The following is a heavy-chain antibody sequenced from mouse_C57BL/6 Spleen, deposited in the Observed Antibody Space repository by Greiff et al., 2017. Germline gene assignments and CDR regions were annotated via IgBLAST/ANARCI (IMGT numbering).Heavy chain of an antibody. J-gene: IGHJ3*01. D-gene: IGHD4-1*01. Sequence: EVKLVESGGDLVKPGGSLKLSCAASGFTFSSYGMSWVRQTPDKRLEWVATISSGGSYPYYPDSVKGRFTISRDKAKNTLYLQMSSLKSEDTAMYYCASLTGTDWCAYGGQGTLVTVSA. V-gene: IGHV5-6*01. CDR2: ISSGGSYP. CDR1: GFTFSSYG. CDR3: ASLTGTDWCAY.